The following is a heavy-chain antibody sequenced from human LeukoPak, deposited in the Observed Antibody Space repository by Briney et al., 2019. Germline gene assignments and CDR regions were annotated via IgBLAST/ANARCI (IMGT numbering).Heavy chain of an antibody. J-gene: IGHJ4*02. CDR3: ARGEIIAAAGYFDY. CDR1: GFTFSSYE. V-gene: IGHV3-48*03. Sequence: PGGSLRLSCAASGFTFSSYEMNWVRQAPGKGLEWVSYISSSGSTIYYADSVMGRFTISRDNAKNSLYLQMNSLRAEDTAVYYCARGEIIAAAGYFDYWGQGTLVTVSS. D-gene: IGHD6-13*01. CDR2: ISSSGSTI.